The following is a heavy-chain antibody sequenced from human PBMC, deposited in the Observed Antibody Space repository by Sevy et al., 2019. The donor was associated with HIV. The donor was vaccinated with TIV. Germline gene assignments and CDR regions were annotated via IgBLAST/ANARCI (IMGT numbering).Heavy chain of an antibody. V-gene: IGHV4-59*01. CDR2: IHYSGST. D-gene: IGHD5-12*01. Sequence: SETLSLTCSVSGGPISSYYWSWIRQPPGKRLEWIGYIHYSGSTNYNPSLTSRLTISVDTSKNQCSLRLTSVTAADTAVYYCARAPPVRSGDDSLNWFDPWGQGILVTVSS. CDR3: ARAPPVRSGDDSLNWFDP. J-gene: IGHJ5*02. CDR1: GGPISSYY.